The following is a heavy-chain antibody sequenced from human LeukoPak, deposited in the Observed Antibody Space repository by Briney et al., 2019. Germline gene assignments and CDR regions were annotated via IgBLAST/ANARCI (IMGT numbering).Heavy chain of an antibody. Sequence: GGSLRLSCAASGFTFSSYAMSWVRQAPGKGLEWVSAISGSGGSTYYADSAKGRFTISRDNSKNTLYLQMNSLRAEDTAVYYCAKVYCGGDCYAWYFDYWGQGTLVTVSS. CDR3: AKVYCGGDCYAWYFDY. CDR1: GFTFSSYA. J-gene: IGHJ4*02. D-gene: IGHD2-21*01. V-gene: IGHV3-23*01. CDR2: ISGSGGST.